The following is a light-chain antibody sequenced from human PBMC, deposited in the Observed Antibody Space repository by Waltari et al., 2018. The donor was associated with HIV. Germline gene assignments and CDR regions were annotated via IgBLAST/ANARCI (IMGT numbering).Light chain of an antibody. J-gene: IGKJ1*01. V-gene: IGKV3-20*01. CDR3: QQYGSSPRT. Sequence: EIVLTQSTGTLYLSPGERDTLSCRASQSVSSSYLAWYQQKPGQAPRLLIYGASSRATGIPDRFSGSGSGTDFTLTISRLEPEDFAVYYCQQYGSSPRTFGQGTKVEIK. CDR2: GAS. CDR1: QSVSSSY.